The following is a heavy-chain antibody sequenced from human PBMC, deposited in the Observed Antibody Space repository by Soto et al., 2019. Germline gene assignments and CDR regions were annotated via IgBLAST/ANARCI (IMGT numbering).Heavy chain of an antibody. CDR2: IYNNRSF. CDR3: ARVPLDYSNSHYFDF. J-gene: IGHJ4*02. D-gene: IGHD6-6*01. V-gene: IGHV4-61*01. Sequence: SETLSLTCTASGGSVSSGSFYWSWIRQPPGKGLEWIGFIYNNRSFNYNPSLKSRVTISVDTSKHQFSLKLSSVTAADTAVYYCARVPLDYSNSHYFDFWGQGALVTVSS. CDR1: GGSVSSGSFY.